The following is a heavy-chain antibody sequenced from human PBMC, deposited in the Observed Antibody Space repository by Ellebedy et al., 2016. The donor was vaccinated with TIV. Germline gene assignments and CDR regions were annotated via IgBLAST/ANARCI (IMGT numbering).Heavy chain of an antibody. CDR3: ARSPADYDGFDI. D-gene: IGHD4-11*01. Sequence: GGSLRLXXAARGLTLSAYAMSWVRQGPGKGLEWVSTITGSGHNVYHADSVKGRFTISRDNSKNTLYLQMNNVRADDTAVYYCARSPADYDGFDIWGQGTVVTVSS. V-gene: IGHV3-23*01. CDR1: GLTLSAYA. J-gene: IGHJ3*02. CDR2: ITGSGHNV.